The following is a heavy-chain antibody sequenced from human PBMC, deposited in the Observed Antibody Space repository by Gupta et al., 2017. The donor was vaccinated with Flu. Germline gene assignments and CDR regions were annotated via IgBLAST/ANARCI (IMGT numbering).Heavy chain of an antibody. CDR2: INAGNGNT. V-gene: IGHV1-3*01. CDR1: GYSLITYS. CDR3: AKRGVTSYYDH. Sequence: QVQLLQPGHEVKMLGASEKVACKSSGYSLITYSLHWVCQAPGQSLEWMGWINAGNGNTKYAQKFQGRVSISRDTSASTVYMELSNLGSEDTAVYFCAKRGVTSYYDHWGQGTLVTVSS. J-gene: IGHJ4*02. D-gene: IGHD3-9*01.